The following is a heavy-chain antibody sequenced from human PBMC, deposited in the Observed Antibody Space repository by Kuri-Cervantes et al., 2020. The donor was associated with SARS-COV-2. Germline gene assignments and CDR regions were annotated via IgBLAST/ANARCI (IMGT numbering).Heavy chain of an antibody. CDR1: GFTFSNAW. D-gene: IGHD6-19*01. V-gene: IGHV3-23*01. J-gene: IGHJ4*02. CDR3: AKVGTSIAVSGRFDY. Sequence: GGSLRLSCAASGFTFSNAWMSWVRQAPGKGLEWVSVISASGASTYYADSVKGRFTISRDNSKNTLYLQTNSPRAEDTAVYYCAKVGTSIAVSGRFDYWGQGTLVTVSS. CDR2: ISASGAST.